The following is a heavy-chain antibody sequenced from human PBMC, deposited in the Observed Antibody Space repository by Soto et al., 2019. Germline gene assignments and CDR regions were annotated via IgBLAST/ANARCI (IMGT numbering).Heavy chain of an antibody. CDR2: ISSSGDSA. J-gene: IGHJ3*02. Sequence: EVQLLQTGGGLVQPGGSLSLSCAASGFIFSTYAMNWVRQAPGKGLEWVSAISSSGDSAYYAESVRGRFTISRDNSINTPYLQMRRLRPEDTAVYYCAHPRGYGVFDAVDIWGQGTMVTVSS. CDR1: GFIFSTYA. D-gene: IGHD4-17*01. CDR3: AHPRGYGVFDAVDI. V-gene: IGHV3-23*01.